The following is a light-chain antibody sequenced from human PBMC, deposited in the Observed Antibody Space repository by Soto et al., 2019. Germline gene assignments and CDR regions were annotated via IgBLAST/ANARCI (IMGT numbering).Light chain of an antibody. CDR1: QSVNGY. Sequence: EILLTQSPATLSLSPGERATLSCRASQSVNGYLAWYQQKPGQAPRLLIYGTSNRATGIPARFSGSGSGTDFNLTIHNLEPEDFAVYYCQQRSNWPVTFGQGTRLEIK. CDR3: QQRSNWPVT. V-gene: IGKV3-11*01. J-gene: IGKJ5*01. CDR2: GTS.